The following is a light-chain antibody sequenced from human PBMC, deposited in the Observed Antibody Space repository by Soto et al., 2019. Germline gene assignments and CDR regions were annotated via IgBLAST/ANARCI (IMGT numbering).Light chain of an antibody. CDR3: QQYGSSPPLT. V-gene: IGKV3-20*01. J-gene: IGKJ4*01. CDR2: GAS. Sequence: EIVMTQSPATLSVSPVEIASLYFSASQSVSSSYLAWYPQKPGQAPRLLIYGASSRATGIPDRFSGSGSGTDFTLTIRRLEPEDFAVYYCQQYGSSPPLTFGGGTKV. CDR1: QSVSSSY.